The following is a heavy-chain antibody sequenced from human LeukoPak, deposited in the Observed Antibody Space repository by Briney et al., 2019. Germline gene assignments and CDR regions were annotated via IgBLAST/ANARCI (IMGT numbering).Heavy chain of an antibody. CDR1: GGSVSSGSYY. Sequence: SETLSLTCTVSGGSVSSGSYYWSWIRQPPGKGLEWIGYIYYSGSTNYNPSLKSRVTISVDTSKNQFSLKLSFVAAADTAVYYCARDRYDSYPMDVWGQGTTVTVSS. CDR3: ARDRYDSYPMDV. CDR2: IYYSGST. D-gene: IGHD3-3*01. J-gene: IGHJ6*02. V-gene: IGHV4-61*01.